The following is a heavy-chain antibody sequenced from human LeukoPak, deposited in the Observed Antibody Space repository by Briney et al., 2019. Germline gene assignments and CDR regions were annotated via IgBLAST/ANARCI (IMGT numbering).Heavy chain of an antibody. V-gene: IGHV3-30*02. CDR1: GFTFSSYG. D-gene: IGHD3-10*01. CDR2: IRYDGSNK. Sequence: GGSLRLSCAASGFTFSSYGMHWVRQAPGKGLEWVAFIRYDGSNKYYADSVKGRFTISRDNSKNTLYLQMNSLRAEDTAVYYCAKDRWEFYYDAFDIWGQGTMVTVSS. CDR3: AKDRWEFYYDAFDI. J-gene: IGHJ3*02.